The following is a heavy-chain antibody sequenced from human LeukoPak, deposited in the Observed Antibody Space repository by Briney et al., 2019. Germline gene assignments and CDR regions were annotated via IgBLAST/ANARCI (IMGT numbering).Heavy chain of an antibody. CDR1: GGSISSSSYY. V-gene: IGHV4-39*07. Sequence: SETLSLTCTVSGGSISSSSYYWGWIRQPPGKGLEWIGSIYYSGSTYYNPSLKSRVTISVDTSKNQFSLKLSSVTAADTAVYYCASQRGIAAAGRYGMDVWGQGTTVTVSS. CDR2: IYYSGST. CDR3: ASQRGIAAAGRYGMDV. J-gene: IGHJ6*02. D-gene: IGHD6-13*01.